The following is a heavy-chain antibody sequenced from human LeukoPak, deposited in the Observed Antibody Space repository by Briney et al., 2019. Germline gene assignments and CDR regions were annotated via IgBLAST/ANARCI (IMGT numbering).Heavy chain of an antibody. CDR2: INPNSGGT. CDR3: ARERKPSIAVAGAGGRDYYYMDV. J-gene: IGHJ6*03. CDR1: GYTFTGYY. V-gene: IGHV1-2*02. Sequence: GASVKVSCKASGYTFTGYYMHWVRQAPGQGLEWMGWINPNSGGTNYAQKFQGRVTMTRDTSITTAYMELSRLRSDDTAVYYCARERKPSIAVAGAGGRDYYYMDVWGKGTTVTVSS. D-gene: IGHD6-19*01.